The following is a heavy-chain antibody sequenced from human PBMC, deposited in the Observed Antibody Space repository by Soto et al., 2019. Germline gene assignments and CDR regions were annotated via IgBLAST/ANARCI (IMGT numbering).Heavy chain of an antibody. D-gene: IGHD4-4*01. Sequence: SETLSLTCSVSSDSMNSGGYYWSWIRQHPGKGLEWIGYIYYSGSTYYNPSLKSRVTISVDTSKNQFSLKLSSVTAADTAVYYCARGLNSNYFDYWGQGTLVTVSS. V-gene: IGHV4-31*03. CDR2: IYYSGST. CDR3: ARGLNSNYFDY. J-gene: IGHJ4*02. CDR1: SDSMNSGGYY.